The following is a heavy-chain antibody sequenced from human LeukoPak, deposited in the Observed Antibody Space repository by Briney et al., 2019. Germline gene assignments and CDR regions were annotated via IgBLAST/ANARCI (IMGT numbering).Heavy chain of an antibody. J-gene: IGHJ4*02. CDR3: ARDRGYSTFDY. D-gene: IGHD4-23*01. Sequence: GGSLRLSCAASAFTFSNYWMSWVRQAPGKGLEWVANIKEDGSEINYVDSVKGRFTISRDNDNNSLHLQMNSLRVDDTAVYYCARDRGYSTFDYWGQGTLVTVSS. CDR1: AFTFSNYW. CDR2: IKEDGSEI. V-gene: IGHV3-7*01.